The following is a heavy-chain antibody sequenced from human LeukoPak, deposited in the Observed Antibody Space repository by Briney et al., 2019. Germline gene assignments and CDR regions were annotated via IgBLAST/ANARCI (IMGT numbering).Heavy chain of an antibody. V-gene: IGHV3-23*01. D-gene: IGHD1-26*01. Sequence: PGGALRLSCAASGFTFSSYAMSWVRQAPGRGLEWVSAISGSGGRTYYADSVKGRFTISRDNSNNTLYLQMNSLRAEDTAVYYCAKDLWELRGYYFDYWGQGTVVTVSS. CDR1: GFTFSSYA. J-gene: IGHJ4*02. CDR3: AKDLWELRGYYFDY. CDR2: ISGSGGRT.